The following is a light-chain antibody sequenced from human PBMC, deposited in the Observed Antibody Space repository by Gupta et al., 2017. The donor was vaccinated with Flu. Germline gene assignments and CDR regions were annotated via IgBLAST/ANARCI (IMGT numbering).Light chain of an antibody. V-gene: IGKV1-39*01. Sequence: DIQMTQPPSSLSASVGDRVTITCRASQSISSYFNWYQQKPGKAPKLLIYAASSLHSGVPARFSGSSSGTDFTLTISSLRPEDFAAYYCQQSNKSPITFGQGTKVEIK. J-gene: IGKJ1*01. CDR3: QQSNKSPIT. CDR2: AAS. CDR1: QSISSY.